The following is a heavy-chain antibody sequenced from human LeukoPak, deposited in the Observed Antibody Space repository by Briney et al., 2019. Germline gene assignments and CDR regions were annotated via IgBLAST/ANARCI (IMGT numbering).Heavy chain of an antibody. V-gene: IGHV3-48*02. J-gene: IGHJ3*02. CDR2: IRSRTSTT. D-gene: IGHD3-10*01. Sequence: PGGSLRLSCAVSGFSFSTYSMNWARQAPGKGLEWISYIRSRTSTTYYADSVKGRFTISSDNAKNSLYLQMNSLRDDDTAVYFCARDSAWAFDIWGQGTEVTVSS. CDR1: GFSFSTYS. CDR3: ARDSAWAFDI.